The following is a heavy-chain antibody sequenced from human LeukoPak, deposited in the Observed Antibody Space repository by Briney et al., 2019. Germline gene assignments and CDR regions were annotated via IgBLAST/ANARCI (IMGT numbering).Heavy chain of an antibody. D-gene: IGHD6-19*01. Sequence: PGGSLTLSCAASGFTFSSYTMNWVRQAPGKGLEWVSSISGSSTHINYADSVRGRFTISRDNTKNSLYLQMNSLRAEDTAVYYCAREDSHSSDWYWYFDIWGRGTLVIVSS. J-gene: IGHJ2*01. CDR3: AREDSHSSDWYWYFDI. CDR1: GFTFSSYT. CDR2: ISGSSTHI. V-gene: IGHV3-21*01.